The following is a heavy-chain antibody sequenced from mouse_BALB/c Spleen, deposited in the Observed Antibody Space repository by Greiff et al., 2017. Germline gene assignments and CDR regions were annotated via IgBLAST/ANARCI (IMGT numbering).Heavy chain of an antibody. J-gene: IGHJ2*01. CDR3: ASSPYDFYYFDY. V-gene: IGHV5-17*02. D-gene: IGHD2-4*01. CDR1: GFTFSSFG. Sequence: DVKLVESGGGLVKPGGSLKLSCAASGFTFSSFGMHWVRQAPEKGLEWVAYISSGSSTIYYADTVKGRFTISRDNPKNTLFLQMTSLRSEDTAMYYCASSPYDFYYFDYWGQGTTLTVSS. CDR2: ISSGSSTI.